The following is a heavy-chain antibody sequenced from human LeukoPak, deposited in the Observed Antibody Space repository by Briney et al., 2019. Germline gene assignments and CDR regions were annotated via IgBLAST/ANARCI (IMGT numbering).Heavy chain of an antibody. CDR2: IYYSGST. CDR3: ARHESYYHHYMDV. J-gene: IGHJ6*03. V-gene: IGHV4-39*01. CDR1: GGSISSGSYY. Sequence: SETLSLTCSVSGGSISSGSYYWGWIRQPPGKGLEWIGFIYYSGSTYYNPSLKSRVSISVDTSKQHFSLKLTSVTAADTAVYYCARHESYYHHYMDVWGKGTTVTVSS.